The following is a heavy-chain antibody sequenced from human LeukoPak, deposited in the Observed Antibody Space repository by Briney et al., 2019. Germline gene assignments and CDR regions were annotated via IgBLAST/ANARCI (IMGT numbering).Heavy chain of an antibody. CDR3: ARQIASAGTAGFDF. CDR2: IYSTGGT. D-gene: IGHD6-13*01. J-gene: IGHJ4*02. V-gene: IGHV4-4*07. Sequence: SSETLSLTCTVSGGSISSYYWSWIRQPAGKGLEWIGRIYSTGGTNYNPSLKSRVTMSVDTSKNQFSLRLRSVTAADTAVYYCARQIASAGTAGFDFWGQGALVTVSS. CDR1: GGSISSYY.